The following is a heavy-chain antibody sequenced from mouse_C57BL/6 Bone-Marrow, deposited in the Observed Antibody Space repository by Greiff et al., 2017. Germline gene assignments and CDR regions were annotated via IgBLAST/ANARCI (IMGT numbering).Heavy chain of an antibody. CDR2: IYPGNSGT. Sequence: EVQLQQSGTVLARPGASVKMSCKTSGYTFTSYWMHWVKQRPGQGLEWIGAIYPGNSGTSYNQKFKGKAKLTADTSASTAYMELSSLTNEDSAVYYCTRSWFWFAYWGQGTLVTVSS. V-gene: IGHV1-5*01. CDR3: TRSWFWFAY. CDR1: GYTFTSYW. J-gene: IGHJ3*01. D-gene: IGHD2-2*01.